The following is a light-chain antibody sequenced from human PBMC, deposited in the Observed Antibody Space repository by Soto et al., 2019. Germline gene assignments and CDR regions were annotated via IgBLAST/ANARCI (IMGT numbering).Light chain of an antibody. CDR1: SSDVGGNKY. Sequence: QAARTQPASVSGSPGQSITISCTGTSSDVGGNKYVSWYQQYPGKVPKLLINKVTNRPSGVSYRFSGSKSGNTASLTISALLAEDEADYFCASSTSDSLYVFGTGTKVTVL. V-gene: IGLV2-14*01. CDR3: ASSTSDSLYV. J-gene: IGLJ1*01. CDR2: KVT.